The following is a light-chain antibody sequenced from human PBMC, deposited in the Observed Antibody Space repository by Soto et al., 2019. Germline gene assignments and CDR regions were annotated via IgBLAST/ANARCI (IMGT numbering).Light chain of an antibody. J-gene: IGKJ4*01. CDR3: QHRRSWPIT. CDR1: QSVSSY. Sequence: EIVLTQSPGTLSLSPGERATLSCRASQSVSSYLVWYQQKPGQAPRLLIYDASTRATGIPARFSGSGSGTDFTLTISSLEPEESAVYYCQHRRSWPITFGGGTKVEI. CDR2: DAS. V-gene: IGKV3-11*01.